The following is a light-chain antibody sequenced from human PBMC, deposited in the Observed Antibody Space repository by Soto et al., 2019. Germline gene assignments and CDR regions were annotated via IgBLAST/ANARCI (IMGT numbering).Light chain of an antibody. CDR3: QQYKSWTPLT. CDR1: QSTSDN. Sequence: DIVMTQSPAILSVSLGERATLSCLASQSTSDNLAWYQQRSGQAPRLLIYGASTRATGVPARFSGSGSGTEFTLTISSLQSDDFAIYYCQQYKSWTPLTFGGGTKVE. V-gene: IGKV3-15*01. CDR2: GAS. J-gene: IGKJ4*01.